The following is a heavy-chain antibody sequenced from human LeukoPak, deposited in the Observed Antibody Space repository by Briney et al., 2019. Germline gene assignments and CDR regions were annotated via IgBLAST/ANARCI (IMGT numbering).Heavy chain of an antibody. J-gene: IGHJ4*02. V-gene: IGHV4-59*08. CDR2: IHYSGTT. CDR1: GASISSYS. Sequence: SETLSLTCTVSGASISSYSWSWIRQSPGTGLEWIGYIHYSGTTSYNPSLKSRVTISIDTSKNQFSLNLNSVTAADTAVYYCARQGYSYGYVVNYWGQGTLVTVSS. CDR3: ARQGYSYGYVVNY. D-gene: IGHD5-18*01.